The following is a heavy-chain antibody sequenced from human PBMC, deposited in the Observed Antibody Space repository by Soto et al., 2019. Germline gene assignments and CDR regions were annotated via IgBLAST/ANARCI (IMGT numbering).Heavy chain of an antibody. CDR1: GGSISSYY. CDR2: IYYSGST. Sequence: TSETPSLTCTVSGGSISSYYWSWIRQPPGKGLEWIGYIYYSGSTNYNPSLKSRVTISVDTSKNQFSLKLSSVTAADTAVYYCARDSRYYDSSGYRGLYFDYWGQGTLVTVSS. J-gene: IGHJ4*02. D-gene: IGHD3-22*01. V-gene: IGHV4-59*01. CDR3: ARDSRYYDSSGYRGLYFDY.